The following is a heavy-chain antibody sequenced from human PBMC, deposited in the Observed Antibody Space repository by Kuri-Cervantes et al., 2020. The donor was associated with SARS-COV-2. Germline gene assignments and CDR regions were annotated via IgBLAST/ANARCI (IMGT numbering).Heavy chain of an antibody. CDR2: INHSGST. D-gene: IGHD2-15*01. Sequence: SETLSLTCAVYGGSFSGYYWSWIRQPPGKGLEWIGEINHSGSTNYNPSLKSRVTISVDTSKSQFSLKLTSVTAADTAVYYCVRVDCSAGTCYRRSFDYWGRGTLVTVSS. J-gene: IGHJ4*02. CDR1: GGSFSGYY. CDR3: VRVDCSAGTCYRRSFDY. V-gene: IGHV4-34*01.